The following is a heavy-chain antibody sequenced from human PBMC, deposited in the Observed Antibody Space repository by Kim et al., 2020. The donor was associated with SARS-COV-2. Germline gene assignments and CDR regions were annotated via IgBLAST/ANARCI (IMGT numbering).Heavy chain of an antibody. CDR3: ASQKIFGVATNWFDP. D-gene: IGHD3-3*01. J-gene: IGHJ5*02. Sequence: PSFQGHVTISADKSISTAYLQWSSLKASDTAMYYCASQKIFGVATNWFDPWGQGTLVTVSS. V-gene: IGHV5-10-1*01.